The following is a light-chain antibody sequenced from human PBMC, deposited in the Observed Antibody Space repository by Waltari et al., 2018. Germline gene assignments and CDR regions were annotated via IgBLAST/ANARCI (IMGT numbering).Light chain of an antibody. CDR2: RAS. J-gene: IGKJ2*01. CDR1: QAIGVS. CDR3: LQFYTYAYT. Sequence: DIQMTQSPSTLSASIGETVTITCRASQAIGVSWAWYQQKPGSAPKILISRASHLEEGVPSRFSGSGSGMDFALTITRLQPDDSATYHCLQFYTYAYTFGRGTRLEIK. V-gene: IGKV1-5*03.